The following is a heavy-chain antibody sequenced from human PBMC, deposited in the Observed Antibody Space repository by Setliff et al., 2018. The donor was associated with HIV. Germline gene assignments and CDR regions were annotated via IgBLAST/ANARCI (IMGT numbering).Heavy chain of an antibody. J-gene: IGHJ4*02. Sequence: VKVSCKASGGTFDRSVFSWVRQAPGQGLQWMGRFIPMFGVTKYAQAFQSRVTITADRSTSTVHMELRSLRSEDTAVYYCARELKGVYDSWGSSDPPYYFDNWGQGTLVTVS. CDR2: FIPMFGVT. CDR1: GGTFDRSV. D-gene: IGHD3-16*01. V-gene: IGHV1-69*04. CDR3: ARELKGVYDSWGSSDPPYYFDN.